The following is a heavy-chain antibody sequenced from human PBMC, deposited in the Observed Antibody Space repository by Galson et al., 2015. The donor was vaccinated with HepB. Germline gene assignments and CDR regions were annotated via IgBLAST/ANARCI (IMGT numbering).Heavy chain of an antibody. D-gene: IGHD2-8*02. J-gene: IGHJ4*02. CDR3: ARASMVVYAIY. CDR1: GFTFSYYY. CDR2: ISSSGSTI. Sequence: SLRLSCAASGFTFSYYYMSWIRQAPGKGLEWVSYISSSGSTIYYADSVKGRFTISRDNAKNSLYLQMNSLRAEDTAVYYCARASMVVYAIYWGQGTLVTVSS. V-gene: IGHV3-11*01.